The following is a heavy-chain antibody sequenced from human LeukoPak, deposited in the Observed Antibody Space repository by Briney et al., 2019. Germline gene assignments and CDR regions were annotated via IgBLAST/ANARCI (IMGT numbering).Heavy chain of an antibody. Sequence: GGSLRLSCAASGFTFSSYAMSWVRQAPGKGLEWVSAISGSGGSTYYADSVKGRFTISRDNSKNTLYLQMNSLRAEDTAVYYCAKEPTKSLFFYYYYMDVWGKGTTVTISS. CDR1: GFTFSSYA. CDR2: ISGSGGST. J-gene: IGHJ6*03. CDR3: AKEPTKSLFFYYYYMDV. V-gene: IGHV3-23*01. D-gene: IGHD3-16*02.